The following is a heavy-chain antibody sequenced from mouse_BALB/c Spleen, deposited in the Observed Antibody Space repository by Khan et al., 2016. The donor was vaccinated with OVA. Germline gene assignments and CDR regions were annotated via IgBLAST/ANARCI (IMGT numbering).Heavy chain of an antibody. V-gene: IGHV5-12-2*01. D-gene: IGHD2-1*01. CDR1: GFTFSSYT. CDR3: ARHANYDNLMVY. Sequence: EVELVVSGGGLVQPGGSLKLSCAASGFTFSSYTMSLVRQTPEKRLEWVAYISNGGGSIYFPDTVKGRFTISRDNAKYTLYLQLSSRKSEDTAMYCCARHANYDNLMVYWGQGTSVTVSS. CDR2: ISNGGGSI. J-gene: IGHJ4*01.